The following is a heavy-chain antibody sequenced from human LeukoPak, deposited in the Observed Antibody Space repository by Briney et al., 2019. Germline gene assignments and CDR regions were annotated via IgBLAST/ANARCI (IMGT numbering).Heavy chain of an antibody. Sequence: ASVKVSCTASGGTFSSYAISWVRQAPGQGLEWMGGIIPIFGTANYAQKFQGRVTITADESTGTAYMELSSLRSEDTAVYYCARGRDGYTAEYDYWGQGTLVTVSS. V-gene: IGHV1-69*13. D-gene: IGHD5-24*01. CDR1: GGTFSSYA. J-gene: IGHJ4*02. CDR2: IIPIFGTA. CDR3: ARGRDGYTAEYDY.